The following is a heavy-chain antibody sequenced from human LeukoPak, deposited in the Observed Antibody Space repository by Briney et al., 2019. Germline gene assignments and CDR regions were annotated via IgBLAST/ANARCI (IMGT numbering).Heavy chain of an antibody. Sequence: ASVKVSCKASGYTFTSYAMHWVRQAPGQRLEWMGWISAYNGNTNYAQKLQGRVTMTTDTSTSTAYMELRSLRSDDTAVYYCARAAIYGDSPFDYWGQGTLVTVSS. J-gene: IGHJ4*02. V-gene: IGHV1-18*01. CDR3: ARAAIYGDSPFDY. CDR2: ISAYNGNT. D-gene: IGHD4-17*01. CDR1: GYTFTSYA.